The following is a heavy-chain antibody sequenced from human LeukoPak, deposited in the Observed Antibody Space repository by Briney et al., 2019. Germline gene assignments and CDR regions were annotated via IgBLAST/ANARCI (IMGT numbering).Heavy chain of an antibody. D-gene: IGHD5-18*01. CDR3: ARDLQRGYSYPHAATNY. CDR2: ISSSSSYI. Sequence: ETLSLTCTVSGYSISSGYYWGWVRQAPGKGLEWVSSISSSSSYIYYADSVKGRFTISRDNAKNSLYLQMNSLRAEDTAVYYCARDLQRGYSYPHAATNYWGQGTLVTVSS. J-gene: IGHJ4*02. V-gene: IGHV3-21*01. CDR1: GYSISSGYY.